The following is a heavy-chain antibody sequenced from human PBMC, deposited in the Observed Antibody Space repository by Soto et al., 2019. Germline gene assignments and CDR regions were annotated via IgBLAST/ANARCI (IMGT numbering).Heavy chain of an antibody. V-gene: IGHV1-18*01. D-gene: IGHD6-19*01. J-gene: IGHJ6*02. CDR2: ISAYNGNT. CDR1: GYTFTSYG. CDR3: ARVREQWLLRGYYGMDV. Sequence: ASVKVCCKASGYTFTSYGISWVRQAPGQGLEWMGWISAYNGNTNYAQKLQGRVTMTTDTSTSTAYMELRSLRSDDTAVYYCARVREQWLLRGYYGMDVWGQGTTVTVSS.